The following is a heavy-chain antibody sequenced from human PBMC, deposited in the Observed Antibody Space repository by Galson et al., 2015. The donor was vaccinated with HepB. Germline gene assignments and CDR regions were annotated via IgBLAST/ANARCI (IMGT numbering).Heavy chain of an antibody. CDR1: GFTFGDYA. CDR2: IRSKAYGGTT. CDR3: TREREPLEMATLRGYYYYGMDV. Sequence: SLRLSCAASGFTFGDYAMSWVRQAPGKGLEWVGFIRSKAYGGTTEYAASVKGRFTISRDDSKSIAYLQMNSLKTEDTAVYYCTREREPLEMATLRGYYYYGMDVWGQGTTVTVSS. J-gene: IGHJ6*02. V-gene: IGHV3-49*04. D-gene: IGHD5-24*01.